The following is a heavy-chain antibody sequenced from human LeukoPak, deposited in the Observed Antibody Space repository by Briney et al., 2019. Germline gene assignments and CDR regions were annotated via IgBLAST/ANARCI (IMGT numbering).Heavy chain of an antibody. CDR1: GYTFTSYG. Sequence: ASVKVSCKASGYTFTSYGISWVRQAPGQRLEWMGWINVGNGDTKYSLKFQGRVTITRDTSASTAYMELSSLRSEDTAVYYCARESPQRSGYSYPHWGQGTLVTVPS. J-gene: IGHJ4*02. D-gene: IGHD5-18*01. CDR2: INVGNGDT. V-gene: IGHV1-3*01. CDR3: ARESPQRSGYSYPH.